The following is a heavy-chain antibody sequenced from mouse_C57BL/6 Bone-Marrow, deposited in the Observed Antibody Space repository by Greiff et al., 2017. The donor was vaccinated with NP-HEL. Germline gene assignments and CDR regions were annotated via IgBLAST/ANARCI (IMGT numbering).Heavy chain of an antibody. CDR2: IDPSDSYT. CDR3: ARRGVDPSYWYFDV. CDR1: GYTFTSYW. V-gene: IGHV1-69*01. D-gene: IGHD1-1*01. J-gene: IGHJ1*03. Sequence: QVQLQQPGAELVMPGASVKLSCKASGYTFTSYWMHWVKQRPGQGLEWIGEIDPSDSYTNYNQKFKGKSTLTVDKSSSTAYMQLSSLTSEDSAVYYCARRGVDPSYWYFDVWGTGTTVTVSS.